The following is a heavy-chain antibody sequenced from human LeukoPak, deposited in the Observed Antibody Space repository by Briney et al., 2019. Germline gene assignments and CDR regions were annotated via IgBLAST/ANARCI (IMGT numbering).Heavy chain of an antibody. Sequence: PGGSLRLSCAASGFTFSSYGMSWVRQAPGKGLEWVSDINGSGGSTYYADSVKGRFTISRDNSKNTLYLQMNSLRAEDTAVYYCAKGIGSYYYYYMDVWGKGTTVTVSS. CDR2: INGSGGST. D-gene: IGHD1-26*01. V-gene: IGHV3-23*01. CDR3: AKGIGSYYYYYMDV. CDR1: GFTFSSYG. J-gene: IGHJ6*03.